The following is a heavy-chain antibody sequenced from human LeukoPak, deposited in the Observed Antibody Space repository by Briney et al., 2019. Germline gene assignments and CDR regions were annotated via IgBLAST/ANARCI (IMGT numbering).Heavy chain of an antibody. V-gene: IGHV1-2*02. CDR2: INPNSGGT. J-gene: IGHJ4*02. CDR1: GYTFTVYY. D-gene: IGHD6-19*01. Sequence: ASVKVSCKASGYTFTVYYMHWVRQAPGQGLEWMGWINPNSGGTNYAQKFQGRVTMTRDTSISTAYMELSRLRSDDTAVYYCARVIAVAGTMHYWGQGTLVTVSS. CDR3: ARVIAVAGTMHY.